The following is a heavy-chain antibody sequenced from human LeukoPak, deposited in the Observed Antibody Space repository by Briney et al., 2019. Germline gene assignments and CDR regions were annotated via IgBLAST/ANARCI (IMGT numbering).Heavy chain of an antibody. CDR3: ARDGGLFYNWNYVEEAFDI. V-gene: IGHV6-1*01. Sequence: SQTLSLTCALSGDSVSSNSAAWNWIRQSPSRGLEWLGRTYYRSKWYNDYAVSVKSRITINPDTSKNQFSLQLNSVTPEDTAVYYCARDGGLFYNWNYVEEAFDIWGQGTMVTVSS. CDR2: TYYRSKWYN. J-gene: IGHJ3*02. D-gene: IGHD1-7*01. CDR1: GDSVSSNSAA.